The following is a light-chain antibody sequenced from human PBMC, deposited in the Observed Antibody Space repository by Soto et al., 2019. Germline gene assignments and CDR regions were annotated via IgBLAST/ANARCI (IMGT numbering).Light chain of an antibody. CDR2: GTS. J-gene: IGKJ1*01. V-gene: IGKV3-20*01. CDR1: QSVSSNS. CDR3: QQYGDSPPT. Sequence: EIVLTQSPGTLSLSPGESATLSCRASQSVSSNSLAWYRRNPGQPPSLLIYGTSTRATDIPRRFSGSGSGTDFTLTINRLEPEYFAVYFCQQYGDSPPTFGQGTKVEVK.